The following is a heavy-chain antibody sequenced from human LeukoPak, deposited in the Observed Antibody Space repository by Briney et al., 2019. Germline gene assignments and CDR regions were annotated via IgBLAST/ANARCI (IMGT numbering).Heavy chain of an antibody. D-gene: IGHD2-2*01. Sequence: GASVKVSCKTSGYTFTSYDISWVRQAPGQGLEWMGCISGYTGNTNYAQKLQDRVTMTTDTSTSTAYMELRSLRSDDTAVYYCARWGGTYQTYFDYWGQGTLVTVSS. J-gene: IGHJ4*02. V-gene: IGHV1-18*01. CDR2: ISGYTGNT. CDR1: GYTFTSYD. CDR3: ARWGGTYQTYFDY.